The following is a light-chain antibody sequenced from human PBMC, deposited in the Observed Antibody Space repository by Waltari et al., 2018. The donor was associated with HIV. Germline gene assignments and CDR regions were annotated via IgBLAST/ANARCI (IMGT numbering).Light chain of an antibody. CDR1: TSDVGGYNP. Sequence: QSAPTQPASVSGSPGQSITISCTGTTSDVGGYNPFSWYQQHPGKAPKLMIYEVSNRPSGVSNRLSGSKSGNTASLTISGLQAEDEADYYCSSYTSSSTVVFGGGTKLTVL. CDR3: SSYTSSSTVV. CDR2: EVS. J-gene: IGLJ3*02. V-gene: IGLV2-14*01.